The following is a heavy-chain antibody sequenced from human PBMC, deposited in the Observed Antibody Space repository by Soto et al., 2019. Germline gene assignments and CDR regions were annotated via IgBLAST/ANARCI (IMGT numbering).Heavy chain of an antibody. CDR3: ARRRGSFIDY. V-gene: IGHV1-18*01. Sequence: QVQLVQSGVEVKKPGASVKVSCKASGYSFMNNDISWVRQAPGQGLEWMGWISVSNGKTNFARNLQGGLTLTTDTSTNTAYMELKSLTSDDTAVYYCARRRGSFIDYWGQGTLVTVSS. CDR1: GYSFMNND. CDR2: ISVSNGKT. D-gene: IGHD6-13*01. J-gene: IGHJ4*02.